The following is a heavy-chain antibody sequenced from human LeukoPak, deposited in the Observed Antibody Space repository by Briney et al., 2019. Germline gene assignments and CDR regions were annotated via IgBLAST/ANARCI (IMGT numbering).Heavy chain of an antibody. Sequence: ASVKVSCKASGYTFIGYYMHWVRQAPGQGLEWMGRINPNSGATNYAQKFQGRVTMTRNTSISTAYMELSSLRSEDTAVYYCARFLLGSYDPWGQGTLVTVSS. CDR3: ARFLLGSYDP. V-gene: IGHV1-2*06. CDR1: GYTFIGYY. CDR2: INPNSGAT. D-gene: IGHD3-10*01. J-gene: IGHJ5*02.